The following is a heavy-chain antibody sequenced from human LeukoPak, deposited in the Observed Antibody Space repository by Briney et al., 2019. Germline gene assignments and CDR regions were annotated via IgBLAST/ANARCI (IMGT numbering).Heavy chain of an antibody. D-gene: IGHD3-16*01. CDR3: ARDQEGDFDY. CDR2: IYHSGST. Sequence: SETLSLTCAVSGGSISSGGYSWSWIRQPPGKGLEWIGYIYHSGSTYYNPSLKSRVTISVGKSKNQFSLKLSSVTAADTAVYYCARDQEGDFDYWGQGTLVTVSS. V-gene: IGHV4-30-2*01. CDR1: GGSISSGGYS. J-gene: IGHJ4*02.